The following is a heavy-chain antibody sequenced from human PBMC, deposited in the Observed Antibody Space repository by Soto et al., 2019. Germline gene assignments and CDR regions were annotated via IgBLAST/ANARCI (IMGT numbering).Heavy chain of an antibody. CDR3: ARDRVADAGTPIDY. Sequence: EVQLVESGGGLVKPGGSLRLSCATSGFTFSTYYMNWVRQAPGKGLEWVSSISASSSYIYYADSVKGRFTISRDNAKTSMHQQMNNLRAEDTAVYYCARDRVADAGTPIDYWGQGTLVTVSS. V-gene: IGHV3-21*01. CDR2: ISASSSYI. CDR1: GFTFSTYY. D-gene: IGHD6-13*01. J-gene: IGHJ4*02.